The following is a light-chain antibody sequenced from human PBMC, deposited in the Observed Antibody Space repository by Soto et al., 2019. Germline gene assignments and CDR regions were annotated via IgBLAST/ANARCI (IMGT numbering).Light chain of an antibody. CDR1: EVVGIY. CDR3: QQYDVAPMT. V-gene: IGKV1-33*01. Sequence: DIQMTQSPSSLSASVGDRVTVTCRASEVVGIYLNWYQQKPGKAPKLLIYDASHLETGVPSRFSGSGSVTDFTLTISSLQPEDAATYFCQQYDVAPMTFGPGNKVDI. CDR2: DAS. J-gene: IGKJ3*01.